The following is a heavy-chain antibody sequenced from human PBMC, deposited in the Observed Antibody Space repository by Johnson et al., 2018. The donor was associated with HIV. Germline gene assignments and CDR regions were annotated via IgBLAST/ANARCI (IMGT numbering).Heavy chain of an antibody. V-gene: IGHV3-15*01. Sequence: VQLVESGGGLVKPGGSLRLSCAASVFTVSSNYMSWVRQAPGKGLEWVGRLKSKSDGGTIDYAAPVKGRFTISRDGSKNTLYLHMNSLKTEDTGVYYCTTGLYWNDAFNIWGQGTMVSVSS. J-gene: IGHJ3*02. CDR3: TTGLYWNDAFNI. CDR1: VFTVSSNY. D-gene: IGHD1-1*01. CDR2: LKSKSDGGTI.